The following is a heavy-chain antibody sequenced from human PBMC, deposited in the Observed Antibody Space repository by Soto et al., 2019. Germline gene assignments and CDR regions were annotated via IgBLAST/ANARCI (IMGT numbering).Heavy chain of an antibody. Sequence: SETLSLTCTVSGGSISSGGYYWNWIRQHPGKGLEWIGSTYYSGNTYYNPSLKSRVTISVDTSKNQFFLKLSSVTAADTAVYYCARERRGPIINNYGMDVWGQGTTVTVSS. J-gene: IGHJ6*02. D-gene: IGHD1-20*01. CDR3: ARERRGPIINNYGMDV. V-gene: IGHV4-31*03. CDR1: GGSISSGGYY. CDR2: TYYSGNT.